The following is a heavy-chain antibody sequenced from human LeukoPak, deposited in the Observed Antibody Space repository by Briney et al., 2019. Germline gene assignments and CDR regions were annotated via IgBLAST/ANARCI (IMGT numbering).Heavy chain of an antibody. CDR2: INADGGRT. CDR3: ATWAFYHGLDV. D-gene: IGHD2/OR15-2a*01. Sequence: GGSLRLFCVASGFPLWPYAMHWVRQPRGKGLEWVSHINADGGRTYYADAVKGRFTISRDNSKDSLYLEMTGLRAEDSAIYYCATWAFYHGLDVWGRGTTVTVSS. V-gene: IGHV3-43*02. CDR1: GFPLWPYA. J-gene: IGHJ6*02.